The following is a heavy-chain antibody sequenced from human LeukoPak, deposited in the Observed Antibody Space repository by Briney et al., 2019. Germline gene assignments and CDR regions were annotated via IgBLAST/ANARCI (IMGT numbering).Heavy chain of an antibody. D-gene: IGHD2/OR15-2a*01. CDR1: GFTFNTYG. CDR3: AKYGNTFDM. J-gene: IGHJ3*02. CDR2: IRYDGTSK. V-gene: IGHV3-30*02. Sequence: GGSLRLSCAASGFTFNTYGVHWVRQAPGKGLEWVSFIRYDGTSKFYADSVKGRFTISRDNSKNMLYLQMNSLRVEDTAVYYCAKYGNTFDMWGQGTMVTVSS.